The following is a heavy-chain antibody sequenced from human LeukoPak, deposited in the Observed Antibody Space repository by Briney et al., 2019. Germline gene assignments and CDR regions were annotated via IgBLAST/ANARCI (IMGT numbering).Heavy chain of an antibody. V-gene: IGHV3-21*01. J-gene: IGHJ4*02. CDR2: ISSSSSYI. D-gene: IGHD3-22*01. CDR3: ARVDYDSSGSHDY. CDR1: GFTFSSYT. Sequence: GGSLRLSCAASGFTFSSYTMNWVRQAPGKGLEWVSSISSSSSYIYYADSVKGRFTISRDNAKNSLYLQMNSLRAEDTAVYYCARVDYDSSGSHDYWGQGTLVTVSS.